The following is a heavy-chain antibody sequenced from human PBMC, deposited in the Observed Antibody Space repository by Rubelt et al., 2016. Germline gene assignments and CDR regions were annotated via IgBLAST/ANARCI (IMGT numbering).Heavy chain of an antibody. CDR3: ALLWFGELFRRDY. J-gene: IGHJ4*02. D-gene: IGHD3-10*01. Sequence: QVQLVQSGAEVKKPGASVKVSCKASGGTFSSYAISWVRQAPGQGLEWMGGIIPFFGTANYAQKFQGRVTITADESTRTAYMELSSLRSEDTAVYYCALLWFGELFRRDYWGQGTLVTVSS. CDR1: GGTFSSYA. CDR2: IIPFFGTA. V-gene: IGHV1-69*01.